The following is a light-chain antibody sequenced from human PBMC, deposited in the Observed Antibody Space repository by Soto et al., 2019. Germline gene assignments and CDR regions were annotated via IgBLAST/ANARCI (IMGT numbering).Light chain of an antibody. V-gene: IGKV1-27*01. CDR3: QKYDRAPFT. J-gene: IGKJ3*01. CDR2: GAS. CDR1: QSISNY. Sequence: DIQMTQSPSSLSAYLGDRVTITCRAIQSISNYLAWYQQKPGRLPKLLLFGASTLQSGVPARFSGSGSGTLFTLTINGLLPEDVATYYCQKYDRAPFTFGPGTKVDFK.